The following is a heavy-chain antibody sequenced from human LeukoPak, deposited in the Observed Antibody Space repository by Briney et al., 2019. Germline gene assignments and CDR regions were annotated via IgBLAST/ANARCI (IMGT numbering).Heavy chain of an antibody. Sequence: SETLSLTCAVYGGSFSGYYWSWIRQPPGKGLEWIGEINHSGSTNYNPSLKSRVTISVDTSKNQFSLKLSSVTAADTAVYYCARGDSGGYSPYWGQGTLVTVSS. CDR1: GGSFSGYY. D-gene: IGHD3-22*01. J-gene: IGHJ4*02. CDR2: INHSGST. V-gene: IGHV4-34*01. CDR3: ARGDSGGYSPY.